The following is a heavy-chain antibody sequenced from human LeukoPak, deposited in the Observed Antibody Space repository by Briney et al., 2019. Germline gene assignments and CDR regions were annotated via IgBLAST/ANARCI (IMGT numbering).Heavy chain of an antibody. CDR3: AKGKNTGSYLSHVDY. J-gene: IGHJ4*02. V-gene: IGHV3-48*04. CDR1: GFTFTSYN. Sequence: LPGGSLRLSCAASGFTFTSYNMNWVRQAPGKGLEWVSYISSSSSTIYYADSVKGRFTISRDNSKNSLYLQMNSLRTEDTALYYCAKGKNTGSYLSHVDYWGQGTLVTVSS. D-gene: IGHD3-10*01. CDR2: ISSSSSTI.